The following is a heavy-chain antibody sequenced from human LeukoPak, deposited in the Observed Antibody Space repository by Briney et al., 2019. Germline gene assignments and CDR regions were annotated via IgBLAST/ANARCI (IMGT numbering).Heavy chain of an antibody. CDR2: IDPNSVGA. CDR1: GYTLTEDY. V-gene: IGHV1-2*02. Sequence: SVKASCKASGYTLTEDYIHWARQAPGQGLEWMGYIDPNSVGAHYTQKSQSMVTLTRDTCISTAYMELCTLRSDHTAVYYWAREPVVLVPAAIFNWFDPWGQGTLVTVSS. CDR3: AREPVVLVPAAIFNWFDP. D-gene: IGHD2-2*01. J-gene: IGHJ5*02.